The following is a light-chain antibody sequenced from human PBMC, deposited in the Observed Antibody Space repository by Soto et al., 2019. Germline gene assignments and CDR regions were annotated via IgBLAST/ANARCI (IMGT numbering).Light chain of an antibody. CDR1: SRDVGSYDL. Sequence: QPVLTQPASVSGSPGQSITISCTGTSRDVGSYDLVSWYQHHPGKAPKLMIYEGTKRPSGVSNRFSGSKSGNTASLAISGLQAEDEADYYCCSYAGSTTYVFGTGTKVTVL. CDR2: EGT. V-gene: IGLV2-23*01. CDR3: CSYAGSTTYV. J-gene: IGLJ1*01.